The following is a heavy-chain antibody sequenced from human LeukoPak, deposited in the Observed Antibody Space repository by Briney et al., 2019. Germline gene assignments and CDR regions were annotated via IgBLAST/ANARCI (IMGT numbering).Heavy chain of an antibody. V-gene: IGHV3-15*01. Sequence: GGSLRLSCAASGFTFTNAWMSWVRQAPGKGLEWVGRIKSKGDGETIDNAAPVKGRFTMSRDDSKATLYLQMNRLQAEPTAVYYCTTDLALTMLRRVIVYWGQGALVTVSS. CDR3: TTDLALTMLRRVIVY. CDR2: IKSKGDGETI. J-gene: IGHJ4*02. D-gene: IGHD3-10*01. CDR1: GFTFTNAW.